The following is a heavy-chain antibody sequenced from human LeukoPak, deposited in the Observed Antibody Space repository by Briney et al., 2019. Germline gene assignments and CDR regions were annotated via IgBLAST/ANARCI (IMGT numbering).Heavy chain of an antibody. V-gene: IGHV1-69*05. J-gene: IGHJ1*01. CDR1: GGTFSSYA. CDR2: IIPIFGTA. Sequence: SVKVSCKASGGTFSSYAVSWVRQAPGQGLEWMGRIIPIFGTANYAQKFQGRVTITTDESTSTAYMELSSLRSEDTAVYYCARASDYYGSGTYPYWGQGTLVTVSS. D-gene: IGHD3-10*01. CDR3: ARASDYYGSGTYPY.